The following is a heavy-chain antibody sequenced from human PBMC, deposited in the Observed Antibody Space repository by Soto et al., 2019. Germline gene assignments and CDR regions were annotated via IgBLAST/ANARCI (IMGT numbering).Heavy chain of an antibody. V-gene: IGHV4-59*08. CDR2: IYYSGST. J-gene: IGHJ4*02. CDR3: ARWGAWSLHGFDY. D-gene: IGHD2-15*01. Sequence: PSETLSLTCTVSGGSISSYYWSWIRQPPGKGLEWIGYIYYSGSTNYNPSLKSRVTISVDTSKNQFSLKLSSVTAADTAVYYCARWGAWSLHGFDYWGQGTLVTVSS. CDR1: GGSISSYY.